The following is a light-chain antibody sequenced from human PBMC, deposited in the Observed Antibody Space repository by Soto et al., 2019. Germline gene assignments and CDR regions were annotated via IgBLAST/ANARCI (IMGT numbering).Light chain of an antibody. V-gene: IGKV3-15*01. CDR3: QRYNNWPRT. Sequence: EIVMTQSPATLSVSPGERATLSCRASQSVSSNLAWYQQKPGQAPRRLLYGASTRATGIPARFSGSGSATEFTLTISSLQSEDCAVYYCQRYNNWPRTFGQGTKVEIK. CDR1: QSVSSN. J-gene: IGKJ1*01. CDR2: GAS.